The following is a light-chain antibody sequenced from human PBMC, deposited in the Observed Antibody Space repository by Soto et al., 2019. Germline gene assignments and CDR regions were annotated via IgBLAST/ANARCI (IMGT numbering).Light chain of an antibody. V-gene: IGKV1-39*01. CDR1: QHVDRY. CDR3: QKSYNITWT. Sequence: DIQMTQSPSSLSASVGDSVTITCRTSQHVDRYLSWYQQIPGRAPKLLIYSASSLVSGVPPRFRGSASGTEFTLSISSLQSEDFETYFCQKSYNITWTLGQGTKV. CDR2: SAS. J-gene: IGKJ1*01.